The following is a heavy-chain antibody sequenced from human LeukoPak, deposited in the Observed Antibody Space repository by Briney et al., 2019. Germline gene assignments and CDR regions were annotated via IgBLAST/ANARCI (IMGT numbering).Heavy chain of an antibody. D-gene: IGHD3-10*01. V-gene: IGHV4-39*01. CDR3: ARCHYYYGSGSYRGYFDY. J-gene: IGHJ4*02. CDR2: IHYSEST. CDR1: GGSISSSSYY. Sequence: SETLSLICTVSGGSISSSSYYWGWIRQPPGKGLEWIGSIHYSESTYYNPTLKSRVTISVDTSKNQFSLKLSSVTAADTAVYYCARCHYYYGSGSYRGYFDYWGQGTLATVSS.